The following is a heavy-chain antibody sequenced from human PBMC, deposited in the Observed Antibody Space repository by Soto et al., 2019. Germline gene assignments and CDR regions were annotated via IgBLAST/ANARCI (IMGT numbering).Heavy chain of an antibody. Sequence: QVQLQESGPGLVKPSQTLSLTCTVSGGSISSGDYYWSWIRQPPGKGLEWSGYLYYSGSTYYNPSLKSRVTISVDTSKNQFSLKLSSVTAADTAVYYCARAMVVTQNWFDPWGQGTLVTVSS. J-gene: IGHJ5*02. CDR3: ARAMVVTQNWFDP. CDR1: GGSISSGDYY. D-gene: IGHD2-21*02. CDR2: LYYSGST. V-gene: IGHV4-30-4*01.